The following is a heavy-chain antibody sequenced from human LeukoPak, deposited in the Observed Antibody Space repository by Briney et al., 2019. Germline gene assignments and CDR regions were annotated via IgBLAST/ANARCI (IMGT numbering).Heavy chain of an antibody. V-gene: IGHV3-48*03. CDR2: ISSSGSTI. D-gene: IGHD3-22*01. Sequence: GGSLRLSCAASGFTFSSYGMNWVRQAPGKGLEWVSYISSSGSTIYYADSVKGRFTISRDNAKNSLYLQMNSLRAEDTAVYYCARDLSDSSKAYWGQGTLVTVSS. J-gene: IGHJ4*02. CDR1: GFTFSSYG. CDR3: ARDLSDSSKAY.